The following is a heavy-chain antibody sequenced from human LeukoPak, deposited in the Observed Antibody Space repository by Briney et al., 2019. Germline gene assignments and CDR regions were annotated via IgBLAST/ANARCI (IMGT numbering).Heavy chain of an antibody. D-gene: IGHD1-20*01. CDR2: INHSGST. Sequence: SETLSLTCAVYGGSFSGYYWSWIRQPPRKGLEWIGEINHSGSTNYNPPLKSRVTISVDTSKNQFFLMLSSVTAAETAVYYCARRCIAGTTIYAFDIWGQGTMVTVSS. J-gene: IGHJ3*02. CDR1: GGSFSGYY. V-gene: IGHV4-34*01. CDR3: ARRCIAGTTIYAFDI.